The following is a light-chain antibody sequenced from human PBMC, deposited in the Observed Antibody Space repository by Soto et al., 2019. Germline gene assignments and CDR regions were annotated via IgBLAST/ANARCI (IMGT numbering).Light chain of an antibody. J-gene: IGKJ5*01. CDR2: AAS. CDR3: QQRYSTPPT. Sequence: DIQMTQSPSSLSASVGDRVTITCRASQSISSYLNWYQQKPGKAPKLLIYAASSLQSGVPSRFSGSGSGTDFNXATGRLQPEDLANCCCQQRYSTPPTFGQGTRLEIK. CDR1: QSISSY. V-gene: IGKV1-39*01.